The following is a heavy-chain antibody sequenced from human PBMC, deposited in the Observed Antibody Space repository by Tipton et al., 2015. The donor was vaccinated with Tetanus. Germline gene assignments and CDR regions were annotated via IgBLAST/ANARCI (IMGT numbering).Heavy chain of an antibody. J-gene: IGHJ4*02. CDR3: ARGWSECSSWSCSPFDS. CDR1: GGSVSSYY. V-gene: IGHV4-4*07. CDR2: VSSSGNS. Sequence: LRLSCTVSGGSVSSYYWTWFRQPPGKRLEWIGFVSSSGNSNYSPSLTGRVSMSLDTSKQQFSLSLTSATAADTAAYYCARGWSECSSWSCSPFDSWGQGTLVTVSS. D-gene: IGHD2-2*01.